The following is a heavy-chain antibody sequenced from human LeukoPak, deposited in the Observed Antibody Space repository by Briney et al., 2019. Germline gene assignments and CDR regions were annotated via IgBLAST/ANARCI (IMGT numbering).Heavy chain of an antibody. CDR3: ARRVVLDHNWFDP. CDR2: INPNSGGT. D-gene: IGHD2-15*01. CDR1: GYTFTGYY. V-gene: IGHV1-2*02. J-gene: IGHJ5*02. Sequence: ASVKVSCKASGYTFTGYYMHWVRQAPGQGLEWMGWINPNSGGTNHAQKFQGRVTMTRDTSISTAYMELSRLRSDDTAVYYCARRVVLDHNWFDPWGQGTLVTVSS.